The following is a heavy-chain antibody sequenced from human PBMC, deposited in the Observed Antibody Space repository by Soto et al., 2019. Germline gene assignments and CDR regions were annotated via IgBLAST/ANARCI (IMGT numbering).Heavy chain of an antibody. J-gene: IGHJ5*02. CDR2: MNPNSGNT. CDR3: ARDLMVRGVISPGFDP. Sequence: ASVKVSCKASGYTFTSYDINWVRQATGQGLEWMGWMNPNSGNTGYAQKFQGRVTMTRNTSISTAYMELSSLRSEDTAVYYCARDLMVRGVISPGFDPWGQGTLVTVSS. CDR1: GYTFTSYD. D-gene: IGHD3-10*01. V-gene: IGHV1-8*01.